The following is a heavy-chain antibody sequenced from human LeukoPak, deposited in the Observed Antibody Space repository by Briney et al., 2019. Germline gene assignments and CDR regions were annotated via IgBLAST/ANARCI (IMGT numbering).Heavy chain of an antibody. Sequence: PGRSLRLPCAASGFTFSSYGRHWVRQAPGKGLEGVAVIWYDGSNKYYADSGRGRFTISRDNSKNTLYLQMNSLRAEDTAVYYCAREFGTPDAFDIWGQGTMVTVSS. D-gene: IGHD3-16*01. V-gene: IGHV3-33*01. CDR3: AREFGTPDAFDI. J-gene: IGHJ3*02. CDR1: GFTFSSYG. CDR2: IWYDGSNK.